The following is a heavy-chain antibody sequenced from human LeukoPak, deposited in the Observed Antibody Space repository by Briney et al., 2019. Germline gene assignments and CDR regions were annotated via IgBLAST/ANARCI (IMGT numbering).Heavy chain of an antibody. CDR2: IDWDDDK. CDR3: ARTKLDYGDYEYYFDY. D-gene: IGHD4-17*01. J-gene: IGHJ4*02. CDR1: GFSLSTSGMR. Sequence: SGPTLVNPTQTLTLTCTFSGFSLSTSGMRVSWIRQPPGKALEWLARIDWDDDKFYSTSLKTRLTISKDTSKNQVVLTMTNMDPVDTATYYCARTKLDYGDYEYYFDYWDQGTQVTVSS. V-gene: IGHV2-70*04.